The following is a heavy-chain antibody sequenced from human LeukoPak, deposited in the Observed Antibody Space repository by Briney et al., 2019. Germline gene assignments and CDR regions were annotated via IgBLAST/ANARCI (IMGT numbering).Heavy chain of an antibody. Sequence: GGSLRLSCAASGFTFDDYTMHWVRHAPGKGLEWVSLISWDGGSTYYADSVKGRFTISRDNAKNSLYLQMNSLRAEDMALYYCAKVSSRYYDSSGYYYDDAFDIWGQGTMVTVSS. CDR2: ISWDGGST. CDR3: AKVSSRYYDSSGYYYDDAFDI. V-gene: IGHV3-43*01. CDR1: GFTFDDYT. J-gene: IGHJ3*02. D-gene: IGHD3-22*01.